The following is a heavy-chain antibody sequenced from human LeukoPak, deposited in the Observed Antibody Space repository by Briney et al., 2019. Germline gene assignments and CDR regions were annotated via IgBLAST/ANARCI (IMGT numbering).Heavy chain of an antibody. CDR2: IYHSGST. V-gene: IGHV4-30-2*01. CDR1: GGSISSGGYY. Sequence: SETLSLTCTVSGGSISSGGYYWSWIRQPPGKGLEWIGYIYHSGSTYYNPSLKSRVTISVDRSKNQFPLKLSSVTAADTAVYYCARHRRSTVTYDYWGQGTLVTVSS. J-gene: IGHJ4*02. D-gene: IGHD4-11*01. CDR3: ARHRRSTVTYDY.